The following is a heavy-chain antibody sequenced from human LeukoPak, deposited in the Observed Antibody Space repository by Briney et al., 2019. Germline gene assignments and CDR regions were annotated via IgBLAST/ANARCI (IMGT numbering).Heavy chain of an antibody. CDR2: IKEDGSDK. V-gene: IGHV3-7*05. CDR1: GFAFINYW. Sequence: GGSLRLSCAASGFAFINYWMSWVRKAPGKGQGWVANIKEDGSDKYYVDSVKGRFTISRDNAKNSQYLQMNSLRAEDTAVYYCARDTGYNTFDYWGQGTLVTVSS. CDR3: ARDTGYNTFDY. D-gene: IGHD5-24*01. J-gene: IGHJ4*02.